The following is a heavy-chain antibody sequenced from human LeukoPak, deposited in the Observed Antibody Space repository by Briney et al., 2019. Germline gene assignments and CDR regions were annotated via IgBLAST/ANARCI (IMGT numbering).Heavy chain of an antibody. CDR1: GGTFSGYA. Sequence: SVKVSCKASGGTFSGYAISWVRQAPGQGLEWMGGIIPIFGTANYAQKFQGRVTITADESTSTAYMELSSLRSEDTAVYYCARGIVGANYFDYWGQGTLVTVSS. CDR3: ARGIVGANYFDY. J-gene: IGHJ4*02. CDR2: IIPIFGTA. D-gene: IGHD1-26*01. V-gene: IGHV1-69*13.